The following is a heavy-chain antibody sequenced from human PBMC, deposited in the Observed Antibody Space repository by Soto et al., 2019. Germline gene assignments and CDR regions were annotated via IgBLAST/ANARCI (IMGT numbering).Heavy chain of an antibody. CDR1: GFTFSSYG. J-gene: IGHJ4*02. D-gene: IGHD3-10*01. Sequence: QVQLVESGGGVVQPGRSLRLSCAASGFTFSSYGMHWVRQAPGKGLEWVAVRWYDGSNKYYADSVKGRFTISRDNSKNTRYLQMNSLRAEDTAVYYCARDPLWLGAIYYFDSWGQGTLVTVSS. CDR3: ARDPLWLGAIYYFDS. CDR2: RWYDGSNK. V-gene: IGHV3-33*01.